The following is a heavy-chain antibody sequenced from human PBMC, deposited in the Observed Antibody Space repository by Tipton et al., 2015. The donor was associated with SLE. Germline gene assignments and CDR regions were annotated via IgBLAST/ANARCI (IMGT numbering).Heavy chain of an antibody. CDR3: AKAVWAPMKDASDI. CDR2: VSWNSGSI. J-gene: IGHJ3*02. D-gene: IGHD3-22*01. CDR1: GYTFDDYA. Sequence: RSLRLSCVASGYTFDDYAMHWVRQAPGKGLGWVSGVSWNSGSIGYGDSVKGRFSISRDNAKNSLYLQMNSLRGEDTALYYCAKAVWAPMKDASDIWGQGTMVTVSS. V-gene: IGHV3-9*01.